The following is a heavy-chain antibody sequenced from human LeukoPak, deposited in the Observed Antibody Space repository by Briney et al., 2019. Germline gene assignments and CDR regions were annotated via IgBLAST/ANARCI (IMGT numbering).Heavy chain of an antibody. D-gene: IGHD2-15*01. CDR2: ISSTSTYI. CDR3: AKVRLGYCSGGSCSRGGTPMDV. Sequence: GGSLRLSCAASGFTFSSYSMNWVRQAPGKGLEWVSSISSTSTYIYYADSVKGRFTISRDNAKDSLYLQMNSLRAEDTAVYYCAKVRLGYCSGGSCSRGGTPMDVWGRGTTVTISS. V-gene: IGHV3-21*01. J-gene: IGHJ6*03. CDR1: GFTFSSYS.